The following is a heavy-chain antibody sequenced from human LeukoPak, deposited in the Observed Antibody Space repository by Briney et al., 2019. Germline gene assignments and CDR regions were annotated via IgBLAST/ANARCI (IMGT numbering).Heavy chain of an antibody. CDR1: GGSISSYY. V-gene: IGHV4-34*01. Sequence: PSETLSLICTVSGGSISSYYWSWIRQPPGKGLEWIGEINHSGSTNYNPSLKSRVTISVDTSKNQFSLKLSSVTAADTAVYYCANIGYYSSGSPRDYWGQGTLVTVSS. CDR3: ANIGYYSSGSPRDY. D-gene: IGHD6-19*01. CDR2: INHSGST. J-gene: IGHJ4*02.